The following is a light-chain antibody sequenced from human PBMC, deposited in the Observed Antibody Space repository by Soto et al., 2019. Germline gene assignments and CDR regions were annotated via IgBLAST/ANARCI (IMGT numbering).Light chain of an antibody. J-gene: IGKJ1*01. CDR2: AAS. V-gene: IGKV1-27*01. CDR1: QGINNY. CDR3: QKYDNAPWT. Sequence: DIQMTQSPSSLAASVGDRVTITCRASQGINNYLAWYQQRPGKVPRLLIYAASTLQSGVPSRFSGSVSGTDFTLTNSSLHPEDVATYYCQKYDNAPWTFGQGTKVDIK.